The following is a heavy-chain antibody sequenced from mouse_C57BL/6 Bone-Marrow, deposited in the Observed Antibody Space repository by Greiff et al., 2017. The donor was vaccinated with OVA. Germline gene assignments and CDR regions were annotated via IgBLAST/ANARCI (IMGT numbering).Heavy chain of an antibody. J-gene: IGHJ2*01. D-gene: IGHD4-1*01. CDR2: ISSGSSTI. CDR1: GFTFSDYG. CDR3: AREGTGMDFDY. V-gene: IGHV5-17*01. Sequence: EVKLVESGGGLVKPGGSLKLSCAASGFTFSDYGMHWVRQAPEKGLEWVAYISSGSSTIYYADTVKGRFTISRDNAKNTLFLQMTSLRSEDTAMYYCAREGTGMDFDYWGQGTTLTVSS.